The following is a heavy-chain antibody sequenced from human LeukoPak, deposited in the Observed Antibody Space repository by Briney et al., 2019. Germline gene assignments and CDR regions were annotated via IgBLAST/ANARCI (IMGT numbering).Heavy chain of an antibody. J-gene: IGHJ3*02. CDR1: GGSISSGDYY. CDR2: IYYSGST. CDR3: ARGTYYYDSSGYFFAFDI. V-gene: IGHV4-30-4*02. Sequence: KSSETLSLTCTVSGGSISSGDYYWSWIRQPPGKGLEWIGYIYYSGSTYYNPSLKSRVAISVDTSKNQFSLKLSSVTAADTAVYYCARGTYYYDSSGYFFAFDIWGQGTMVTVSS. D-gene: IGHD3-22*01.